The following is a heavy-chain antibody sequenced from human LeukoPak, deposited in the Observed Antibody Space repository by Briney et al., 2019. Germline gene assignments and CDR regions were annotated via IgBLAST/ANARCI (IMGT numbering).Heavy chain of an antibody. CDR3: ARDRGGWYRWFDP. V-gene: IGHV3-48*03. D-gene: IGHD6-19*01. CDR2: IRGSGDTI. Sequence: GKSLRLSCAASGFTFSTYEMNWVRQAPGKGLEWISYIRGSGDTIHYADSVKGRFTIFRDNTKNSLYLQMNSLRAEDTAVYYCARDRGGWYRWFDPWGQGTMVTVSS. J-gene: IGHJ5*02. CDR1: GFTFSTYE.